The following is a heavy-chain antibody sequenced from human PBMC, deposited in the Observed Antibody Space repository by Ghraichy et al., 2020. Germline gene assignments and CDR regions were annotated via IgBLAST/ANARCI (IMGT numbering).Heavy chain of an antibody. Sequence: SETLSLTCAVYGGSFSGYYWSWIRQPPGKGLEWIGEINHSGSTNYNPSLKSRVTISVDTSKNQFSLKLSSVTAADTAVYYCARVGFIAAADENYWGQGTLVTVSS. V-gene: IGHV4-34*01. CDR2: INHSGST. D-gene: IGHD6-13*01. CDR3: ARVGFIAAADENY. J-gene: IGHJ4*02. CDR1: GGSFSGYY.